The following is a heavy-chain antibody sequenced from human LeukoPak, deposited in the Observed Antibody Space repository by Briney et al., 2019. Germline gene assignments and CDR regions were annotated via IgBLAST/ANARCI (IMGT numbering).Heavy chain of an antibody. CDR2: VSGSGSIT. CDR3: AIDPNWGTHS. V-gene: IGHV3-23*01. Sequence: GGSLRLSCAASGFTFSSYTMSWVRQAPGKGLRWVSAVSGSGSITSHSDSVRGRFTISRDNFKNALYLQMNSLRVEDTAVYYCAIDPNWGTHSWGQGVLVTASS. J-gene: IGHJ4*02. D-gene: IGHD7-27*01. CDR1: GFTFSSYT.